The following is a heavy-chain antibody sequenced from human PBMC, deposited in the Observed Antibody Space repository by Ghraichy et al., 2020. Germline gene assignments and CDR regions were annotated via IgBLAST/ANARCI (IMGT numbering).Heavy chain of an antibody. Sequence: SETLSLTCAVYGDSFSVYYWSWIRQPPGKGLEWIGKIDHTGSTTYNPSLKSRVTISVDTSKNQFSLKLSSVTAADTAVYYCARGFRRRGGYDEYNAFDFCGQGTLVSVCS. CDR1: GDSFSVYY. CDR3: ARGFRRRGGYDEYNAFDF. V-gene: IGHV4-34*01. CDR2: IDHTGST. J-gene: IGHJ4*02. D-gene: IGHD5-24*01.